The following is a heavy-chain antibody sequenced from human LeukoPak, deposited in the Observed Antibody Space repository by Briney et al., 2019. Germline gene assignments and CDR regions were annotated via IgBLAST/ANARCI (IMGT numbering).Heavy chain of an antibody. D-gene: IGHD6-13*01. V-gene: IGHV3-23*01. Sequence: GGSLRLSCAASGFTFSSFALSWVRQAPGKGLEWVSAISGSGGTTYYAVSVRGRFTISRDNSRNTLYLQMSSLRAEDTAVYYCAKRPGSTSKRYFDYWGQGALVTVSS. J-gene: IGHJ4*02. CDR2: ISGSGGTT. CDR3: AKRPGSTSKRYFDY. CDR1: GFTFSSFA.